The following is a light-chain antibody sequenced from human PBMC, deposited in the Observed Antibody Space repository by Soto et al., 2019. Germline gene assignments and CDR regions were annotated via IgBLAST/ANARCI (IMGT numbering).Light chain of an antibody. CDR3: CSYASSSTLVV. V-gene: IGLV2-11*01. J-gene: IGLJ2*01. CDR2: DVI. CDR1: SSDVGVYKY. Sequence: QSALIQPRSVSGSPGQSVTISCTGTSSDVGVYKYVSWYRQHPGKAPKLMIYDVITRPSGVPDRFSGSKSGNTASLTISGLQAEDEADYYCCSYASSSTLVVFGGGTKLTVL.